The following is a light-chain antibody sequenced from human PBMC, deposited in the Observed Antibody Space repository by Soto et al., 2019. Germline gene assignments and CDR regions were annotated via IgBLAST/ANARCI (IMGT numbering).Light chain of an antibody. CDR3: HQRQSWPRT. CDR1: QSVSEY. CDR2: GAS. J-gene: IGKJ1*01. Sequence: EVVMTQSPATLSVSPGERATLSCRASQSVSEYLAWYQQKPGQAPRLLIYGASTRATGIPARFSGSGSGTEFTLTISSLQSEDFAVYYCHQRQSWPRTFGQGTKVDI. V-gene: IGKV3-15*01.